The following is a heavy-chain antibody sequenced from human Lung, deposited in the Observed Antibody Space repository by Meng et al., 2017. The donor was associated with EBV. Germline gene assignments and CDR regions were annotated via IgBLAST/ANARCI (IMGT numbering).Heavy chain of an antibody. CDR3: AREYSSSSGLPGP. J-gene: IGHJ5*02. CDR1: GGSIRFGDYY. Sequence: VPLQELVPGLVTPSHTLSLTCPVSGGSIRFGDYYWSWSRQPPGKGLEWIGYIYDSGSTSYNPSLMSRVTISVDTSRNQFSLKLTSVTAADTAVYYCAREYSSSSGLPGPWGQGTLVTVSS. D-gene: IGHD6-6*01. CDR2: IYDSGST. V-gene: IGHV4-30-4*08.